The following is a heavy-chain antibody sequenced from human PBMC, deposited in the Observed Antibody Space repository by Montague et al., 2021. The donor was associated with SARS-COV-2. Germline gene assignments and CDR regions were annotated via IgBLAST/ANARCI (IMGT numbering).Heavy chain of an antibody. V-gene: IGHV3-21*06. J-gene: IGHJ3*01. Sequence: SLSLSCAASGFAFTPYTMSWVRQAPGKGLEWVSSVTSSCAYIYXXXSXXXRFXISRDNAKNSLYLQMNSLRAEDTAVYYCARDRVLQFFDLDDAFDLWGQGTMVTVSS. CDR1: GFAFTPYT. D-gene: IGHD3-9*01. CDR3: ARDRVLQFFDLDDAFDL. CDR2: VTSSCAYI.